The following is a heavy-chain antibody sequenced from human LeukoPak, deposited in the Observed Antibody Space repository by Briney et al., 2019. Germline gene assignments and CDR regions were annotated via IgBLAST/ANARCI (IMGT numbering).Heavy chain of an antibody. CDR2: ISGRSDRI. V-gene: IGHV3-48*01. J-gene: IGHJ5*02. CDR1: GVTFSTYG. D-gene: IGHD1-26*01. Sequence: GGTLRLSCAVSGVTFSTYGMQWVRKVPGQGQEWVSYISGRSDRIRYAESVKGRCSNSRDKAKTSPNLHRSSLRAEDTAVYHWGKSRIGFSGLVDLWGRGTLVTVSS. CDR3: GKSRIGFSGLVDL.